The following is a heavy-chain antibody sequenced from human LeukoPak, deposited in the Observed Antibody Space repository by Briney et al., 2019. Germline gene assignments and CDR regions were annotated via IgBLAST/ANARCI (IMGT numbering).Heavy chain of an antibody. Sequence: GGSLRLSCAASGFTFSDYYMSWIRQAPGKGLEWVSYISSSSSYTNYADSVKGRFTISRDNAKNSLYLQMNSLRAEDTAVYYCATAGYCSGGSCSDYYYYGMDVWSKGTTVTVSS. CDR2: ISSSSSYT. V-gene: IGHV3-11*06. D-gene: IGHD2-15*01. CDR1: GFTFSDYY. CDR3: ATAGYCSGGSCSDYYYYGMDV. J-gene: IGHJ6*04.